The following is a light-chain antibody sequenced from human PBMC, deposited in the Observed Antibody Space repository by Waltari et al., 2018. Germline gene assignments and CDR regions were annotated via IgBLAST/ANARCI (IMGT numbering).Light chain of an antibody. CDR2: DVT. V-gene: IGLV2-11*01. Sequence: QSALTQPRSVSGFPGQSVTISCTGTSSDVGGYAYVSWYQHPPGQAPKLMICDVTNRPSGVPDRFSGSKSGNTASLTISGLQAEDEADYYCCSYAGSYTHVVFGGGTKLTVL. CDR1: SSDVGGYAY. J-gene: IGLJ2*01. CDR3: CSYAGSYTHVV.